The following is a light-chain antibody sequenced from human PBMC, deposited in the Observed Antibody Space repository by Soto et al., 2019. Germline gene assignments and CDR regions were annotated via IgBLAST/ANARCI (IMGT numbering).Light chain of an antibody. CDR1: QTISSW. J-gene: IGKJ1*01. CDR2: KAS. CDR3: QHYNSYSEA. Sequence: TQSPGTLSLSPGDRATLSCRASQTISSWLAWYQQKPGKAPKLLIYKASTLKSGVPSRFSGSGSGTEFTLTISSLQPDDFATYYCQHYNSYSEAFGQGTKVELK. V-gene: IGKV1-5*03.